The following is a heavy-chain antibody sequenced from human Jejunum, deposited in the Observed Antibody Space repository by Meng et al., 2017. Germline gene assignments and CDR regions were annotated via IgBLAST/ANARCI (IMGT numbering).Heavy chain of an antibody. V-gene: IGHV4-4*02. CDR2: IWHSGAS. D-gene: IGHD5-12*01. CDR3: ARGATGTRPFDY. Sequence: QVQLEESGPGLVKPSGTLSLTCAVSGGCITTDWWNWVRQPPGKGLEWIGEIWHSGASNYNPSLRSRVTISVDKSKNKLSLELASLTAADTAVYYCARGATGTRPFDYWGQGTLVTVSS. CDR1: GGCITTDW. J-gene: IGHJ4*02.